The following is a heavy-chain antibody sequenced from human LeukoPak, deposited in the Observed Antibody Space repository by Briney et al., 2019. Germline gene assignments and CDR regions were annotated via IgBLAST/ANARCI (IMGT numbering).Heavy chain of an antibody. CDR1: GFIFYDHG. CDR2: INWNGGST. CDR3: AKNLGSGWYFPFDY. D-gene: IGHD6-19*01. Sequence: GGSLRLSCAASGFIFYDHGMSWVRQAPGEGLEWGSGINWNGGSTGYADSVKGRFTISRDNAKNSLYLQMDSLSAEATAFYYCAKNLGSGWYFPFDYWGQGTLVTVSS. V-gene: IGHV3-20*04. J-gene: IGHJ4*02.